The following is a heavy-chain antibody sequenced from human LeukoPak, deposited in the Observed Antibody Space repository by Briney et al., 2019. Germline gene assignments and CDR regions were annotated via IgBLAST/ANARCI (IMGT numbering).Heavy chain of an antibody. CDR1: GFTFSSYE. CDR2: ISSSGSTI. D-gene: IGHD3-10*01. CDR3: ARSGRVLNWFDP. V-gene: IGHV3-48*03. J-gene: IGHJ5*02. Sequence: GGSLRLSCAASGFTFSSYEMNWVRQAPGKGLEWVSYISSSGSTIYYADSVKGRFTISRDNAENSLYLQMNSLRAEDTAVYYCARSGRVLNWFDPWGQGTLVTVSS.